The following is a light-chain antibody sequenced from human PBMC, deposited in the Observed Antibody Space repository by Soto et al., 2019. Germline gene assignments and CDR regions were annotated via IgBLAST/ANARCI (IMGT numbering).Light chain of an antibody. Sequence: QSVLTQPASVSGSPGQSITISCTGTSSDVGGYNYVSWYQHHPGKAPKVMIYKVSNRPSGISNRFSGSKAGNTASLTISGLQAEDEADYYCSSYTSSSTLVFGGGTKLTVL. J-gene: IGLJ2*01. V-gene: IGLV2-14*01. CDR1: SSDVGGYNY. CDR3: SSYTSSSTLV. CDR2: KVS.